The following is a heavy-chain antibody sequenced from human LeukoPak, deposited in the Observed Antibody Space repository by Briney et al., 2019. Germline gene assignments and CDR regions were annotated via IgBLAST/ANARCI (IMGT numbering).Heavy chain of an antibody. V-gene: IGHV1-24*01. CDR1: GYTLTELS. D-gene: IGHD1-20*01. CDR2: FDPEDGET. Sequence: ASVKVSCKVSGYTLTELSMHWVRRAPGKGLEWMGGFDPEDGETIYAQKFQGRVTMTEDTSTDTAYMELSSLRSEDTAVCYCATDRSVTGWTNFDYWGQGTLVTVSS. J-gene: IGHJ4*02. CDR3: ATDRSVTGWTNFDY.